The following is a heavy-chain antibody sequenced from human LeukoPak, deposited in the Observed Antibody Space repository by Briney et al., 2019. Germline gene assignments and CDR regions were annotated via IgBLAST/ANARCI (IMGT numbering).Heavy chain of an antibody. Sequence: ETLSLTCTVSGGSISSSSYYWGWIRQPPGKGLEWIGSIYYSGSTYYNPSLKSRVTISVDTSKNQFSLKLSSVTAADTAVYYCESPGYYDSSGRQRGYFDLWGRGTLVTVSS. CDR2: IYYSGST. D-gene: IGHD3-22*01. CDR3: ESPGYYDSSGRQRGYFDL. CDR1: GGSISSSSYY. V-gene: IGHV4-39*01. J-gene: IGHJ2*01.